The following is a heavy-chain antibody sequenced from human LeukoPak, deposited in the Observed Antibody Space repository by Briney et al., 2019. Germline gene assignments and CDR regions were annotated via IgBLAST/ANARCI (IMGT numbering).Heavy chain of an antibody. J-gene: IGHJ3*02. V-gene: IGHV1-2*02. CDR2: INPNSGDT. CDR3: ARRVAAPGHDAFDI. CDR1: GYTFTDYY. Sequence: GSVKVSCKASGYTFTDYYLHWVRQAPGQGLEWMRWINPNSGDTHVAQTFQDRVTMARDTSISSAYMELGRLRSDDTALYYCARRVAAPGHDAFDIWGQGTMVTVSS. D-gene: IGHD6-13*01.